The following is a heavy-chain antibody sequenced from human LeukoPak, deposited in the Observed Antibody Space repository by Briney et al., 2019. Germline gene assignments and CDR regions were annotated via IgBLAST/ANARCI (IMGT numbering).Heavy chain of an antibody. Sequence: GGSLRLSCAASGFTFSSYWMHWVRQAPGKGLVWVSRINSDGSGTSYADSVKGRFTISRDNAKNTLYLQMNSLRAEDTAVYYCARVVPAAMGSWFDPWGQGTLVTVSS. D-gene: IGHD2-2*01. CDR3: ARVVPAAMGSWFDP. CDR1: GFTFSSYW. CDR2: INSDGSGT. J-gene: IGHJ5*02. V-gene: IGHV3-74*01.